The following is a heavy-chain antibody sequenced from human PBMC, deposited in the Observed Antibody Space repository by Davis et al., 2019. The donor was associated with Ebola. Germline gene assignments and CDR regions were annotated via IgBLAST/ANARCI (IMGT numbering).Heavy chain of an antibody. V-gene: IGHV3-73*01. D-gene: IGHD5-18*01. CDR2: IRSKANSHAT. CDR3: VRHADSIDY. Sequence: GESLKISCAASGFTFSDSAMHWVRQASGRGLEWVGRIRSKANSHATVYTESLKGRFSISRDDSKNTAYLQMNSLKTEDTAIYFCVRHADSIDYWGQGTLVTVSS. J-gene: IGHJ4*02. CDR1: GFTFSDSA.